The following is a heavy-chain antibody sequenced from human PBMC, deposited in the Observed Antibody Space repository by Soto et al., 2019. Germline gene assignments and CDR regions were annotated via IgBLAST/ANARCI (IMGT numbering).Heavy chain of an antibody. CDR1: GGTFSSYT. D-gene: IGHD5-12*01. J-gene: IGHJ5*02. Sequence: QVQLVQSGAEVKKPGSSVKVSCKASGGTFSSYTISWVRQAPGQGLEWMGRIIPILGIANYAQKIQGRVTITADKSTSTAYMELSRLRSEDTAVYYCARGGDGYTLTSNWFDPWGQGTLVTVSS. CDR3: ARGGDGYTLTSNWFDP. V-gene: IGHV1-69*02. CDR2: IIPILGIA.